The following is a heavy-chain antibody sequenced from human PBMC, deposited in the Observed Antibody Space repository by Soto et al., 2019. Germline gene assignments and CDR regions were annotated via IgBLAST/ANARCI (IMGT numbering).Heavy chain of an antibody. D-gene: IGHD3-3*01. CDR1: GGSFTSGSYS. Sequence: LSLTCTVSGGSFTSGSYSWSWIRQPPGKGLEWIGYVYHTGRTSYNPSLKGRVSISMDTSKNQFSLNLDSVTAADTAVYFCARDFAYFDSWGQGTLVTVSS. V-gene: IGHV4-61*01. CDR2: VYHTGRT. J-gene: IGHJ4*02. CDR3: ARDFAYFDS.